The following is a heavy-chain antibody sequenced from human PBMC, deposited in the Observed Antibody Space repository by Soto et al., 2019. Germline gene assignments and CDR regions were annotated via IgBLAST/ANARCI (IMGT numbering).Heavy chain of an antibody. CDR3: ARDKDRQELGGNYYYIMDV. J-gene: IGHJ6*02. CDR2: IIPIFPTP. V-gene: IGHV1-69*12. CDR1: GGRFRTNA. Sequence: QIQLVQSGAEVKKPGSSVKISCKASGGRFRTNAFSGVRQAPGQGLEWMGGIIPIFPTPDYAQKFQGRVTITADEPTTTPYMELSSLRSEDTATYYCARDKDRQELGGNYYYIMDVWGQGTTVTVSS. D-gene: IGHD3-3*02.